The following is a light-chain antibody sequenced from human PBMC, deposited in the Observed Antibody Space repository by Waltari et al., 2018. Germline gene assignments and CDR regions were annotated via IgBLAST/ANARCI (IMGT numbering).Light chain of an antibody. Sequence: EIVMTQSPATLSVSPGERATLSCRASQRVSSNLAWYQQKPAQATRLLIYGASTRATGIPARFSGSGSGKEVNLSNSSLKSEDFAVYCCQKYHNGPRALGPGTKVEIK. J-gene: IGKJ1*01. V-gene: IGKV3-15*01. CDR1: QRVSSN. CDR3: QKYHNGPRA. CDR2: GAS.